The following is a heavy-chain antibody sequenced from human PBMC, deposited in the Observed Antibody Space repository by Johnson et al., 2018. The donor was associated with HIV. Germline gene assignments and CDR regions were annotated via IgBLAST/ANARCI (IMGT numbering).Heavy chain of an antibody. Sequence: VQVVESGGGLVQPGRSLRLSCAASGFTFDDYAMHWVRQVPGKGLEWVSGINWNSGGIGNADSVKGRFTISRDNAKNSLYLQMNSLRVEDTALYYCVKDRGVRDLDSFDIWGQGTMVTVSS. J-gene: IGHJ3*02. CDR3: VKDRGVRDLDSFDI. CDR1: GFTFDDYA. D-gene: IGHD2-2*03. V-gene: IGHV3-9*01. CDR2: INWNSGGI.